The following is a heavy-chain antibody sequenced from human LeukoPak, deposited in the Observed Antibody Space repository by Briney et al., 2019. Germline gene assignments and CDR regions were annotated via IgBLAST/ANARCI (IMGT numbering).Heavy chain of an antibody. J-gene: IGHJ6*02. V-gene: IGHV1-18*01. D-gene: IGHD2-15*01. CDR1: GYTFTNYG. Sequence: GASVKVSCKASGYTFTNYGISWVRQATGQGLEWMRWISVYNGNTVYAQKFQDRVTMTTDTSTSTAYMELRSLRYDDTAMYFCAREGDWSGGASNSNDDYYYYGKDVWGQGTTVTVSS. CDR3: AREGDWSGGASNSNDDYYYYGKDV. CDR2: ISVYNGNT.